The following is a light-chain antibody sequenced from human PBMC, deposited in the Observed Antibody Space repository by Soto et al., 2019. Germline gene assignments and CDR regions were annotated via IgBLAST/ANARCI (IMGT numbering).Light chain of an antibody. J-gene: IGKJ5*01. CDR3: QQYNNWPL. V-gene: IGKV1-39*01. CDR1: QRISNY. CDR2: AAS. Sequence: IQLTQSPSSLSACVGDRVTITCRASQRISNYLSWYQQKPGKAPKLLIYAASSLQSGVPSRFSGSGSGTDFTLTISSLQSEDFAVYYCQQYNNWPLFGQGTRLEI.